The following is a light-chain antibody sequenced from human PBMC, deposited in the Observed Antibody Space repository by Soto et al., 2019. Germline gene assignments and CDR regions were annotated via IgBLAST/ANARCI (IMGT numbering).Light chain of an antibody. J-gene: IGLJ1*01. CDR3: ISYTTSTTRQRV. Sequence: QSALTQPASVSGSPGQSITISCTGTSSDVGGYNYVSWYQHHPGKAPKLMIYDVSNRPSGVSNRFSGSKSGNTASLTISGLQPEDEADYYCISYTTSTTRQRVFGTGTKLTVL. V-gene: IGLV2-14*03. CDR1: SSDVGGYNY. CDR2: DVS.